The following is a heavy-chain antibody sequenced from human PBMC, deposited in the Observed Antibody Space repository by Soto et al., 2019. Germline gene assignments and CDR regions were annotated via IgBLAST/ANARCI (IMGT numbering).Heavy chain of an antibody. CDR1: GGSINNYY. V-gene: IGHV4-59*12. Sequence: SETLSLTCTVSGGSINNYYWSWIRQPPGKGLEWIGYINHSGSTNYNPSLKSRVTISVDTSKNQFSLKLSSVTAADTAVYYCATGRDCSSTSCHYYFDYWGQGTLVTVSS. D-gene: IGHD2-2*01. CDR2: INHSGST. J-gene: IGHJ4*02. CDR3: ATGRDCSSTSCHYYFDY.